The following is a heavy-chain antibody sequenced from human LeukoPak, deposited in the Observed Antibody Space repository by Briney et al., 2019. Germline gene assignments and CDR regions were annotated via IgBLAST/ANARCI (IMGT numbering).Heavy chain of an antibody. D-gene: IGHD4-17*01. CDR3: ARSRGGFGDYGSWFDP. V-gene: IGHV4-59*01. Sequence: KPSETLSLTCTVSGGSISSFFWNWIRQPPGKGLEWIGFTHNSGTTSYNPSLKSRVTMSLDTSKNQFSLKLTSVTAADTAFYYCARSRGGFGDYGSWFDPWGQGTLVTVSS. CDR1: GGSISSFF. J-gene: IGHJ5*02. CDR2: THNSGTT.